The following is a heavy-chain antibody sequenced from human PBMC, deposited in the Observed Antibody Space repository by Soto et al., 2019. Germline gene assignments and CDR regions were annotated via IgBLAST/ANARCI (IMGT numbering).Heavy chain of an antibody. D-gene: IGHD3-10*01. V-gene: IGHV2-5*02. CDR3: AHVPGSGQLLYSYYYYMDV. J-gene: IGHJ6*03. Sequence: SGPTLVNPTPTLTLTCTFSGFSLTTRGVGVGWIRQPPGKALEWLALIYWDDDKRYSPSLKSRLTITKDTSKNQVVLTLTNMDPVDTATYYCAHVPGSGQLLYSYYYYMDVWGKGATVTVSS. CDR2: IYWDDDK. CDR1: GFSLTTRGVG.